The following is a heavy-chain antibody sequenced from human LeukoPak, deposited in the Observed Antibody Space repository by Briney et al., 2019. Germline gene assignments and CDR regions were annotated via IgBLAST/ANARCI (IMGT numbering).Heavy chain of an antibody. Sequence: VASVKVSCKASGYTFTSYYMHWVRQAPGQGLEWMGWINPNSGGTNYAQKFQGRVTMTRDTSISTAYMELSRLRSDDTAVYYCASGGGIGYSGYDWGDPNWFDPWGQGTLVTVSS. D-gene: IGHD5-12*01. V-gene: IGHV1-2*02. CDR2: INPNSGGT. CDR1: GYTFTSYY. J-gene: IGHJ5*02. CDR3: ASGGGIGYSGYDWGDPNWFDP.